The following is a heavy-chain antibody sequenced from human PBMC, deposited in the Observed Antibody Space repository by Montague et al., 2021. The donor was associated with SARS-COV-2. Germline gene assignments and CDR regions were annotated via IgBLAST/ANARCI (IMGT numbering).Heavy chain of an antibody. D-gene: IGHD3-22*01. V-gene: IGHV4-34*01. Sequence: SETLSLTCAVYGGSVSDYYWNWIRQPPGKGLEWIWEINHSWSTHYNPSLKIRGTTSVDTSKNQISLKLTSVTAADTAVDYCARGPRMTMIVVVITGIWFDPWGQGTLVTVSS. CDR3: ARGPRMTMIVVVITGIWFDP. J-gene: IGHJ5*02. CDR2: INHSWST. CDR1: GGSVSDYY.